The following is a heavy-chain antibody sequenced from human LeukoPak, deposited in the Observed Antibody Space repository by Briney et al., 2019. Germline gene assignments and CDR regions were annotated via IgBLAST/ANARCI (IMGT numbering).Heavy chain of an antibody. CDR1: GGSISSYY. J-gene: IGHJ6*02. D-gene: IGHD6-13*01. CDR3: ARSYSSSDHYYYYGMDV. Sequence: SETLSLTCTVSGGSISSYYWNWIRQPPGEGLEWIGYINYIRTTDYNPSLKSRVTISLDTSKNRFSLKLSSVTAADTAMYYCARSYSSSDHYYYYGMDVWGQGTTVTVSS. V-gene: IGHV4-59*08. CDR2: INYIRTT.